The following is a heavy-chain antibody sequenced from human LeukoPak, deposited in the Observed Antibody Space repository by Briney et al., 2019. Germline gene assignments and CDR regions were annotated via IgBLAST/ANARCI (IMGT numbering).Heavy chain of an antibody. J-gene: IGHJ2*01. CDR3: ARGGSSSWSSYWYFDL. CDR2: IRYDGSNK. V-gene: IGHV3-30*02. Sequence: GGSLRLSCAASGFTFSSYGMHWVRQAPGKGLEWVAFIRYDGSNKYYADSVKGRFTVSRDNAKNSLYLQMNSLRAEDTAVYYCARGGSSSWSSYWYFDLWGRGTLVTVSS. CDR1: GFTFSSYG. D-gene: IGHD6-13*01.